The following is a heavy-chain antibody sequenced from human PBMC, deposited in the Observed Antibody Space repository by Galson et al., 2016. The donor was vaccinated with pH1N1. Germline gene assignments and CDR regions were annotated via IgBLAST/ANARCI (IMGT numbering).Heavy chain of an antibody. Sequence: SLRLSCAASGFNFSNYWMQWVRQAPGKGLQWVANINQDGDKKYYVGSVEGRFTISRDNAKNSLYLQMNNLRDEDTAVYYCARAIGSSSPYWGQGALVTVSS. V-gene: IGHV3-7*01. CDR1: GFNFSNYW. CDR3: ARAIGSSSPY. CDR2: INQDGDKK. D-gene: IGHD6-6*01. J-gene: IGHJ4*02.